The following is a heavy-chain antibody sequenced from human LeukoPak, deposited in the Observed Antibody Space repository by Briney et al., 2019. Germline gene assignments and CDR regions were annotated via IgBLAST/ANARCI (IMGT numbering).Heavy chain of an antibody. J-gene: IGHJ6*03. V-gene: IGHV4-4*07. CDR3: AREGAVAPYYYYYMDV. CDR1: GGSISSYY. D-gene: IGHD6-19*01. Sequence: PSETLSLTCTVSGGSISSYYWSCIRQPAGKGLEWIGRIYTSGSTNYNPSLKSRVTISVDKSKNQFSLKLSSVTAADTAVYYCAREGAVAPYYYYYMDVWGKGTTVTVSS. CDR2: IYTSGST.